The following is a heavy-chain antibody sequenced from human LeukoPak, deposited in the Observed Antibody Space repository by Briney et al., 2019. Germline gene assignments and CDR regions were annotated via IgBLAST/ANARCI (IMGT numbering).Heavy chain of an antibody. J-gene: IGHJ3*02. CDR3: ARWGDGYNIAFDI. CDR2: INPSGGST. Sequence: ASVTVSCKASGYTFTSYYMHWVRQAPGQGLEWMGIINPSGGSTSYAQKFQGRVTMTRDMSTSTVYMELSSLRSEDTAVYYCARWGDGYNIAFDIWGQGTMVTVSS. D-gene: IGHD5-24*01. V-gene: IGHV1-46*01. CDR1: GYTFTSYY.